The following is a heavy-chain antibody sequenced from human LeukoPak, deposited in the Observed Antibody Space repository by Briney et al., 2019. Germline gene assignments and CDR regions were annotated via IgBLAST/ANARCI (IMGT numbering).Heavy chain of an antibody. CDR1: RGSFSGYY. J-gene: IGHJ4*02. Sequence: SETLSLTCAVYRGSFSGYYWSWIRQPPGKGLEWIGEINHSGSTNYNPSLKSRVTISVDTSKNQFSLKLSSVTAADTAVYYCARLPAYCSTTSCSFDSWGQGTLVAVSS. D-gene: IGHD2-2*01. CDR3: ARLPAYCSTTSCSFDS. CDR2: INHSGST. V-gene: IGHV4-34*01.